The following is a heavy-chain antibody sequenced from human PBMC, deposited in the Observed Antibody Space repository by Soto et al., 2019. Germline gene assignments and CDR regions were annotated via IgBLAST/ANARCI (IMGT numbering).Heavy chain of an antibody. J-gene: IGHJ6*02. D-gene: IGHD2-2*01. V-gene: IGHV3-21*01. Sequence: GGSLRLSCAASGFTFSSYSMNWVRQAPGKGLEWVSSISSSSSYIYYADSVKGRFTISRDNAKNSLYLQMNSLRAEDTAVYYCARDRGYCSSTSCYLHYYGMDVWGQGTTVTVSS. CDR1: GFTFSSYS. CDR3: ARDRGYCSSTSCYLHYYGMDV. CDR2: ISSSSSYI.